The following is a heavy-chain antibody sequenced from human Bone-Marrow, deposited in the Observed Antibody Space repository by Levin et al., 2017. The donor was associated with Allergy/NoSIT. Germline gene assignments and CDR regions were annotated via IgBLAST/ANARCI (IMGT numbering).Heavy chain of an antibody. V-gene: IGHV4-39*01. CDR2: TYYSGDT. D-gene: IGHD3-16*02. Sequence: SETLSLPFPFSPFSLLLLLSSFFFLLPPPFPSLEYVGSTYYSGDTFYNPSLRSRVTISVDTSKNQFSLKLSSVTAADAAVFYCARHLVHEYYIWGSYRGDHDYLDYWRQGAPVTISS. CDR3: ARHLVHEYYIWGSYRGDHDYLDY. J-gene: IGHJ4*02. CDR1: PFSLLLLLSS.